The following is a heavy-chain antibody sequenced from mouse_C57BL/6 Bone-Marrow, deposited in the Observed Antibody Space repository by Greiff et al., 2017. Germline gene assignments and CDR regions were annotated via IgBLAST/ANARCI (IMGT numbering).Heavy chain of an antibody. J-gene: IGHJ2*01. D-gene: IGHD3-2*02. V-gene: IGHV5-12*01. CDR1: GFTFSDYY. Sequence: EVQLVESGGGLVQPGGSLKLSCAASGFTFSDYYMYWVRPTPEKRLEWVAYISNGGGSTYYPDTVKGRFTISRDNAKNTLYLQMSRLKSEDTAMYYCARSSGDSSGYHYFDYWGQGTTLTVSS. CDR3: ARSSGDSSGYHYFDY. CDR2: ISNGGGST.